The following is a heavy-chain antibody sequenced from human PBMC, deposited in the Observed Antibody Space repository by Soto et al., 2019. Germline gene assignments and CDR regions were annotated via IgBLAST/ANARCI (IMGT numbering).Heavy chain of an antibody. J-gene: IGHJ5*02. D-gene: IGHD1-1*01. V-gene: IGHV1-8*01. CDR1: GYAFGDYD. CDR3: GRMATYGTLNWFEA. CDR2: MNPNSANT. Sequence: ASLKVSCKASGYAFGDYDISWLRQAPGQGLEWMGWMNPNSANTGYGQKFQGRVSMTRDMSISTADMELSRLRPEDTAICGCGRMATYGTLNWFEAWGQGAMVTVSS.